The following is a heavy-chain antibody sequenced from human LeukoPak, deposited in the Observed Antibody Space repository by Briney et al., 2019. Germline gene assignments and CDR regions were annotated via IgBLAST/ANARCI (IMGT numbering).Heavy chain of an antibody. CDR1: GYTFTSYG. J-gene: IGHJ4*02. Sequence: ASVKVSCKASGYTFTSYGISWVRQAPGQGLEWMGWISAYNGNTNYAQKLQGRVTMTTDTSTSTAYMELRSLRPDDTAVYYCARAPVLMVYAPIDYWGQGTLVTVSS. CDR2: ISAYNGNT. CDR3: ARAPVLMVYAPIDY. D-gene: IGHD2-8*01. V-gene: IGHV1-18*01.